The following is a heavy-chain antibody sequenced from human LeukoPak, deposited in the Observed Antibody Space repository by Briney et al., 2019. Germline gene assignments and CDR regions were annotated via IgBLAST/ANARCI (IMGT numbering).Heavy chain of an antibody. J-gene: IGHJ4*02. D-gene: IGHD5-18*01. CDR1: GLTFSFSVYS. CDR2: IISSSSYI. CDR3: ATSGYHYGLVDY. V-gene: IGHV3-21*01. Sequence: SGGSLRLSCAASGLTFSFSVYSMNWVRQAPGKGLEWVSSIISSSSYIYYADSVKGRFTISRDNAKNSLYLQMNTLRAEDTAVCYCATSGYHYGLVDYWGQGTLVTVSS.